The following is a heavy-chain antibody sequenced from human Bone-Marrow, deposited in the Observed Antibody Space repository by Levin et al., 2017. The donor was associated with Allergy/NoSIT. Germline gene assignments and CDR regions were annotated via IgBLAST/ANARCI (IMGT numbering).Heavy chain of an antibody. V-gene: IGHV3-33*01. CDR2: IWYDGSNK. CDR1: GFTFSSYG. Sequence: GGSLRLSCAASGFTFSSYGMHWVRQAPGKGLEWVAVIWYDGSNKYYADSVKGRFTISRDNSKNTLYLQMNSLRAEDTAVYYCARDAYSSGWYLAEYFQHWGQGTLVTVSS. CDR3: ARDAYSSGWYLAEYFQH. J-gene: IGHJ1*01. D-gene: IGHD6-19*01.